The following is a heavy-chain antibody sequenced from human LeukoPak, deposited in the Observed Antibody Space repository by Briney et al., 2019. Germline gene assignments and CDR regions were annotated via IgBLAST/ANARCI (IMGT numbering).Heavy chain of an antibody. CDR2: ISGSGGST. CDR1: GFTFSSYA. CDR3: AKVGIVVVPAAMLFDY. D-gene: IGHD2-2*03. Sequence: GGSLRLSCAASGFTFSSYAMSWVRQAPGKGLEWVSAISGSGGSTYYADSVKGRFTISRDNSKNTLYLQMNSLRAEDTAVYYCAKVGIVVVPAAMLFDYWGQGTLVTVSS. V-gene: IGHV3-23*01. J-gene: IGHJ4*02.